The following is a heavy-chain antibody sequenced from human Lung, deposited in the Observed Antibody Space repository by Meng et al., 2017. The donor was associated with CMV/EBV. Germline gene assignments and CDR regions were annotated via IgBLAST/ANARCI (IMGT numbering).Heavy chain of an antibody. J-gene: IGHJ4*02. Sequence: GGSLRLXCAASGFTFSDYPMSWVRQAPGKGLEWVSSLSSGGSSTYYTDSVKGRFTISRDNSKNTVHLQMNSLRVEDTAVYYCAKGRAVGATTPVDYWGQGTLVTVSS. CDR3: AKGRAVGATTPVDY. CDR1: GFTFSDYP. CDR2: LSSGGSST. D-gene: IGHD1-26*01. V-gene: IGHV3-23*01.